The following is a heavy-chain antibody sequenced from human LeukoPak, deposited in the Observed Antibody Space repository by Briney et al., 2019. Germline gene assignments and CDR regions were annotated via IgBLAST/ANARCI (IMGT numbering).Heavy chain of an antibody. D-gene: IGHD3-22*01. J-gene: IGHJ4*02. CDR1: GGSFSGYY. CDR3: ARSRSGHYRYLEF. V-gene: IGHV4-34*01. CDR2: INHSGST. Sequence: ASETLSLTCAVYGGSFSGYYWSWIRQPPGKGLEWIGEINHSGSTNYNPSLKSRVTISVDRSKNQFSLKLTSVTAADTAVYYCARSRSGHYRYLEFWGQGTLVTVSS.